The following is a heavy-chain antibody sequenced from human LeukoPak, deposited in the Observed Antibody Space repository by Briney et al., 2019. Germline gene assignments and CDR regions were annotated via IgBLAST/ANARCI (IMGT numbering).Heavy chain of an antibody. CDR3: ARLGARQMLEY. CDR2: IKQDGGQI. D-gene: IGHD4-17*01. J-gene: IGHJ4*02. Sequence: GGSLRLSCAASEFTFSSYWMSWVRQAPGKGLEWVANIKQDGGQIYYLESVKGRFAVSRDNAKNSLYLQMNSLRAEDTAVYYCARLGARQMLEYWGQGTLVTVSS. V-gene: IGHV3-7*01. CDR1: EFTFSSYW.